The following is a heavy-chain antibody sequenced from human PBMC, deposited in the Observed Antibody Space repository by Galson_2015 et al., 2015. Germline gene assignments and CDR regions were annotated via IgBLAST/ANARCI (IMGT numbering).Heavy chain of an antibody. J-gene: IGHJ6*02. D-gene: IGHD2/OR15-2a*01. V-gene: IGHV3-48*03. Sequence: SLRLSCAASGFSLSDYNMNWVRQAPGKGLEWISYITVSGHIIYYADSVRGRFTISRDRANNLLYLQMDSLRVDDTAVYYCARGNFLLDNVPPWGQGTTVTVSS. CDR3: ARGNFLLDNVPP. CDR2: ITVSGHII. CDR1: GFSLSDYN.